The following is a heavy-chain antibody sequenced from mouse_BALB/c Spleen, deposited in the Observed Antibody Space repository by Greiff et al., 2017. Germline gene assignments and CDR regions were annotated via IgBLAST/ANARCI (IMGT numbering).Heavy chain of an antibody. CDR3: ARDGSLIYYGNHQFAY. Sequence: EVQVVESGGGLVQPGGSRKLSCAASGFTFSSFGMHWVRQAPEKGLEWVAYISSGSSTIYYADTVKGRFTISRDNAKNTLYLQMSSMKSEDTAMYYCARDGSLIYYGNHQFAYWGQGTLVTVSA. V-gene: IGHV5-17*02. D-gene: IGHD2-1*01. J-gene: IGHJ3*01. CDR2: ISSGSSTI. CDR1: GFTFSSFG.